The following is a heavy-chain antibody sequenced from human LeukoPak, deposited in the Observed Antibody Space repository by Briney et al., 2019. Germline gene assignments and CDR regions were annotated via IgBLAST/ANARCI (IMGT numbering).Heavy chain of an antibody. Sequence: GGSLRLSCAASGFTFSSYSMNWVGQAPGKGLEWVSSISSSSSYIYYADSVKGRFTISRDNAKNSLYLQMNSLRAEDTAVYYCARSHYDMGAFDIWGQGTMVTVSS. J-gene: IGHJ3*02. D-gene: IGHD3-22*01. CDR3: ARSHYDMGAFDI. CDR1: GFTFSSYS. CDR2: ISSSSSYI. V-gene: IGHV3-21*01.